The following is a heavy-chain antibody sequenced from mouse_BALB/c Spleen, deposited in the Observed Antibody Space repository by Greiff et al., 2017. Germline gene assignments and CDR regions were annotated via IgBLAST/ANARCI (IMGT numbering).Heavy chain of an antibody. CDR2: ISSGGSYT. CDR1: GFTFSSYA. V-gene: IGHV5-9-3*01. Sequence: DVMLVESGGGLVKPGGSLKLSCAASGFTFSSYAMSWVRQTPEKRLEWVATISSGGSYTYYPDSVKGRFTISRDNAKNTLYLQMSSLRSEDTAMYYCARQGYGNYPYYAMDYWGQGTSVTVSS. J-gene: IGHJ4*01. D-gene: IGHD2-10*02. CDR3: ARQGYGNYPYYAMDY.